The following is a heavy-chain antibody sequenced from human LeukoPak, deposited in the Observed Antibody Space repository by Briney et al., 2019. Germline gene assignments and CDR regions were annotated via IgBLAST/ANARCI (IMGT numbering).Heavy chain of an antibody. CDR3: AKDVDRSSTSLFDY. D-gene: IGHD2-2*01. V-gene: IGHV3-23*01. J-gene: IGHJ4*02. Sequence: GGSLRLSCAASGFTVSSNYMSWVRQAPGKGLEWVSAISGSGGSTYYADSVKGRFTISRDNSKNTLYLQMNSLRAEDTAVYYCAKDVDRSSTSLFDYWGQGTLVTVSS. CDR2: ISGSGGST. CDR1: GFTVSSNY.